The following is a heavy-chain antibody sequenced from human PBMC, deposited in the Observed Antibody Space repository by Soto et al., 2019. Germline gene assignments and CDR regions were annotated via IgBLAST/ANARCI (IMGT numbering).Heavy chain of an antibody. Sequence: QVQLVQSGAEEKKPGASVKVSCKASGYTFTSSAMHWVRQAPGQRLEWMGWINAGTGNTKYSQKFQGRVTIPRDTSASTAYMELSSLRSDDTAVAYCPGHGSGWDYWGQGTLVTVSS. CDR1: GYTFTSSA. D-gene: IGHD6-19*01. CDR2: INAGTGNT. V-gene: IGHV1-3*05. J-gene: IGHJ4*02. CDR3: PGHGSGWDY.